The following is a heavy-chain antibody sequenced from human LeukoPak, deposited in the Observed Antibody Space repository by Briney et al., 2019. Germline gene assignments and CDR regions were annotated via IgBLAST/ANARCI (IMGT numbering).Heavy chain of an antibody. V-gene: IGHV1-18*04. CDR3: ARDMAVGAPLWFDP. J-gene: IGHJ5*02. Sequence: ASVKVSCKASDYTFTSYGISWVRQARGQGLEWMGWVNPKNGNTYYAQKFQDRLTMTTDIPTTTAFMELRSLRSDDTAVYFCARDMAVGAPLWFDPWGQGTLVTVSS. CDR2: VNPKNGNT. D-gene: IGHD6-19*01. CDR1: DYTFTSYG.